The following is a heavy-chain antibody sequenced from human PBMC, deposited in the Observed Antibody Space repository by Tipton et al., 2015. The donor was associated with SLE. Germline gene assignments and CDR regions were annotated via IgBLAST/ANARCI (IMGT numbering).Heavy chain of an antibody. CDR1: GASITSAGYY. J-gene: IGHJ4*02. D-gene: IGHD1-7*01. V-gene: IGHV4-31*03. Sequence: TLSLTCSVSGASITSAGYYWSWMRHHPGKGLEWIGNIYFSGTTYYNPSLRSRVSISVDTSKDQFSLNLASVTAAVTAVYYCARYGVTGTAFDIWGQGTLVTVFS. CDR3: ARYGVTGTAFDI. CDR2: IYFSGTT.